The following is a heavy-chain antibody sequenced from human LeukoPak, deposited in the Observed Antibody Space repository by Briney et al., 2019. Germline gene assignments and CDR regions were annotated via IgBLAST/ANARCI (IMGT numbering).Heavy chain of an antibody. CDR3: AKGNYDFWSGSDV. V-gene: IGHV3-23*01. CDR1: GFTFSSYA. J-gene: IGHJ6*02. CDR2: ISGSGGST. Sequence: PGGSLRLSCAASGFTFSSYAMSWVRQAPGKRLEWVSGISGSGGSTYYADSVKGRFTISRDNSKNTLYLQMNSLRAEDTAVYYCAKGNYDFWSGSDVWGQGTTVTVSS. D-gene: IGHD3-3*01.